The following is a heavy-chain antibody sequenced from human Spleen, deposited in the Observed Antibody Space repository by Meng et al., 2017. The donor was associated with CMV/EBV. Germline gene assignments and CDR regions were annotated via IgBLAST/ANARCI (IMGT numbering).Heavy chain of an antibody. CDR3: VRDPVAAIEKNAFDI. Sequence: GGSLRLSCAASGFTFSSYGMHWVRQAPGKGLEWVSGIYTGGYTYYADSVKGRFTISRDNSNNTMYLQMNSLRGEDTAVYYCVRDPVAAIEKNAFDIWGQGTMVTVSS. CDR1: GFTFSSYG. D-gene: IGHD6-19*01. J-gene: IGHJ3*02. V-gene: IGHV3-NL1*01. CDR2: IYTGGYT.